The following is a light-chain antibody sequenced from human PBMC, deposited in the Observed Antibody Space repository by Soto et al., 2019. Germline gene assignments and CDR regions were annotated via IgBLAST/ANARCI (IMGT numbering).Light chain of an antibody. CDR1: QSVSSNY. V-gene: IGKV3-20*01. CDR2: GAS. Sequence: EIVLTQTPGTLSLSPGERATLSCRASQSVSSNYLAWYQQKPGQAPRLLIYGASSRATGIPDRFSGSGSGTDFTLTISRLEPEDFAVYYCQQYCSSPQLTFGPGTKVDIK. J-gene: IGKJ3*01. CDR3: QQYCSSPQLT.